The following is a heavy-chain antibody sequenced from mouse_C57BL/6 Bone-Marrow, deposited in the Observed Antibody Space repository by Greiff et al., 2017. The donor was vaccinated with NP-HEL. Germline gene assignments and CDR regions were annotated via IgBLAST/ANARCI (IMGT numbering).Heavy chain of an antibody. V-gene: IGHV1-55*01. Sequence: QVQLQQPGAELVKPGASVKMSCKASGYTFTSSWITWVKQRPGQGLEWIGDIYPGSGSTNYNEKFKSKATLTVDTSSSTAYMQLSSLTSEDSAVYYCARNYYGSSYSWYFDVWGTGTTVTVSS. J-gene: IGHJ1*03. CDR1: GYTFTSSW. CDR3: ARNYYGSSYSWYFDV. D-gene: IGHD1-1*01. CDR2: IYPGSGST.